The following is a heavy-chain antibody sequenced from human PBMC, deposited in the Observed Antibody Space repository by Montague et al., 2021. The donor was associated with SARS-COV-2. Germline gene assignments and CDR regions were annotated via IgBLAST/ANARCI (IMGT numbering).Heavy chain of an antibody. Sequence: SKTLSLTCAVSGGSFSGNYWSWVRQPPGEGLQWIWEINQSGDINYNPSLKSRVTISVDTSRNQFSLKLTSVTAADTAVYFCARGQQGVNMVLVVIGFYYYMDVWGKGTTVTVSS. V-gene: IGHV4-34*01. CDR3: ARGQQGVNMVLVVIGFYYYMDV. CDR1: GGSFSGNY. J-gene: IGHJ6*03. CDR2: INQSGDI. D-gene: IGHD2-8*02.